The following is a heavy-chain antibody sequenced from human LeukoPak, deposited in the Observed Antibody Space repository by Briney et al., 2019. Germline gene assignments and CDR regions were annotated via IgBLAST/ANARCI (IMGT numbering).Heavy chain of an antibody. V-gene: IGHV4-4*07. J-gene: IGHJ6*03. Sequence: SETLSLTCTVSGGSISSYYWSWTRQPAGKGLEWIGRIYTSGSTNYNPSLKSRVTISVDTSKNEFSLKVSSVTAADTAVYYCARVGSGYYAYYYYYMDVWGKGTTVTVSS. D-gene: IGHD3-22*01. CDR1: GGSISSYY. CDR2: IYTSGST. CDR3: ARVGSGYYAYYYYYMDV.